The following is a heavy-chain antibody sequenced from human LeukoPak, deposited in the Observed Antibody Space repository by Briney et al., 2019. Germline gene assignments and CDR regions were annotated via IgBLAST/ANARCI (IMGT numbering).Heavy chain of an antibody. CDR3: ARDVGYSYGTDY. J-gene: IGHJ4*02. V-gene: IGHV4-61*02. D-gene: IGHD5-18*01. CDR2: IYTSGST. CDR1: GGSISSGSYY. Sequence: SQTLSLTCTVSGGSISSGSYYWSWIRQPAGKGLEWIGRIYTSGSTNYNPSLKSRVTISVDTSKNQFSLKLSPVTAADTAVYYCARDVGYSYGTDYWGQGTLVTVSP.